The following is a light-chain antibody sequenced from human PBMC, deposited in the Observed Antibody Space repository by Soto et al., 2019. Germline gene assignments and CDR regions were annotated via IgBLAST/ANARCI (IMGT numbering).Light chain of an antibody. J-gene: IGKJ5*01. Sequence: EIVLTQSPGTLSLSPWERATLSCRASQSVSNNLAWYQQKPGQAPRLLISGASSRATGIPDRFSGSGSGTDFTLTISRLEPEDFALYYCQHYGASPITFGQGTRLEIK. CDR1: QSVSNN. CDR3: QHYGASPIT. V-gene: IGKV3-20*01. CDR2: GAS.